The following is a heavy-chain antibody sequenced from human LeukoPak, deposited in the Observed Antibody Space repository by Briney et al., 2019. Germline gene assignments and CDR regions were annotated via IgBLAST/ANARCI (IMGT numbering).Heavy chain of an antibody. Sequence: GGSLRLSCAASGFTFSSYAMSWVRQAPGKGLEWVSAISGSGGSTYYADSVKGRFTISRDNSKNSLYLQMSSLRAEDTAVYYCGRDGTAPGLYFDLWGQGTLVTVSS. CDR2: ISGSGGST. CDR3: GRDGTAPGLYFDL. J-gene: IGHJ4*01. V-gene: IGHV3-23*01. CDR1: GFTFSSYA. D-gene: IGHD6-13*01.